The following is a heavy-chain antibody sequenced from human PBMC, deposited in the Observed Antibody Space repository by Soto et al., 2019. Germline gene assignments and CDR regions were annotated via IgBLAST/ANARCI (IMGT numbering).Heavy chain of an antibody. CDR1: GYTFTSYA. D-gene: IGHD2-15*01. J-gene: IGHJ6*02. CDR3: ARVYSSYDTSGMAYYYCGMDV. CDR2: INAGNGNT. V-gene: IGHV1-3*01. Sequence: AASVKVSCKASGYTFTSYAMHWVRQAPGQRLEWMGWINAGNGNTKYSQKFQGRVTITRDTSASTAYMELSSLRSEDTAVYHCARVYSSYDTSGMAYYYCGMDVWGQVTTVTV.